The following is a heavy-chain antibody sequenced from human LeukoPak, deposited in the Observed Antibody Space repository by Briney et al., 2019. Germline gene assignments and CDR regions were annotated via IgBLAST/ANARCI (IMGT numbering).Heavy chain of an antibody. CDR1: GFTFSSYW. Sequence: PGGSLRLSCAASGFTFSSYWMSWVRQAPGKGLEWVSFISSSSSYTKYADSVKGRFTISRDNAKNSLHLQMSSLRAEDTAVYYCARDYPTTKGPWGQGTLVTVSS. J-gene: IGHJ4*02. D-gene: IGHD5-12*01. V-gene: IGHV3-21*05. CDR3: ARDYPTTKGP. CDR2: ISSSSSYT.